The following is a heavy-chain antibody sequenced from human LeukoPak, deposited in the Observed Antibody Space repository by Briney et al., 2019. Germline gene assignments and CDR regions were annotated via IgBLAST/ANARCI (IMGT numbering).Heavy chain of an antibody. CDR1: GGSISSGGYY. V-gene: IGHV4-30-2*01. D-gene: IGHD4-17*01. CDR3: ARVDYGDSSKDFDY. Sequence: SQTLSLTCTVSGGSISSGGYYWSWIRQPPGKGLEWIGYIYHSGSTYYNPSLKSRVTISVDTSKNQFSLKLNSVTAADTAVYYCARVDYGDSSKDFDYWGQGTLVTVSS. CDR2: IYHSGST. J-gene: IGHJ4*02.